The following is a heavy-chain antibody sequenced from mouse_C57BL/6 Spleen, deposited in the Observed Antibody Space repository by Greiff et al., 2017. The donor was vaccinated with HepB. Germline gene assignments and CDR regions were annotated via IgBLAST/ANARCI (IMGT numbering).Heavy chain of an antibody. D-gene: IGHD2-12*01. Sequence: EVQLQQSGPVLVKPGASVKMSCKASGYTFTDYYMNWVKQSHGKSLEWIGVINPYNGGTSYNQKFKGKATLTVDKSSSTAYMELNSLTSEDSAVYYCARKYSNDDYVDYWGQGTTLTVSS. CDR1: GYTFTDYY. CDR2: INPYNGGT. CDR3: ARKYSNDDYVDY. V-gene: IGHV1-19*01. J-gene: IGHJ2*01.